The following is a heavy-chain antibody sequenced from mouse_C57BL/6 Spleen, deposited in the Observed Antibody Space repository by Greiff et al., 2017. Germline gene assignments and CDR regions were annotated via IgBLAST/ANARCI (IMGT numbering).Heavy chain of an antibody. CDR1: GYTFTSYW. CDR2: IHPNSGST. V-gene: IGHV1-64*01. Sequence: QVQLQQPGAELVKPGASVKLSCKASGYTFTSYWMHWVKQRPGQGLEWIGMIHPNSGSTNYNEKFKSNATLTVDKSSSTAYMQLSSLTSEDSAVYYCARAHGSSSYYFDYWGQGTTLTVSS. D-gene: IGHD1-1*01. CDR3: ARAHGSSSYYFDY. J-gene: IGHJ2*01.